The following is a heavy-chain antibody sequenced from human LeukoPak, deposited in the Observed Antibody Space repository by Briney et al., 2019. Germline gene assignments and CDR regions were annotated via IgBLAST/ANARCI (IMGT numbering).Heavy chain of an antibody. CDR3: ARGHSSGWTGLYYYYYGMDV. CDR1: GGSIGSYY. Sequence: SEALSLTCAVSGGSIGSYYWSWLRQPPGRGLEWIGYIYYSGSTNYNPSLKSRVTMSVDTSKNQFSLKLSSVTAADTAVYYCARGHSSGWTGLYYYYYGMDVWGQGTTVTVSS. V-gene: IGHV4-59*12. CDR2: IYYSGST. D-gene: IGHD6-19*01. J-gene: IGHJ6*02.